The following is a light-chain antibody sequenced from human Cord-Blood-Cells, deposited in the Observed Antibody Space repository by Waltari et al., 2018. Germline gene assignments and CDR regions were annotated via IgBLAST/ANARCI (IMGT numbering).Light chain of an antibody. Sequence: DIVMTQSPDSLSVSLGERATINCKSSQSVLYSSNNKNYLAWYQQKPGQPPKLLMYWASTRESAVPDRFSGSGSGTDFTITISSLQAEDVAVYYCQQYSSTPTFGQGTKVEIK. CDR3: QQYSSTPT. CDR1: QSVLYSSNNKNY. J-gene: IGKJ1*01. CDR2: WAS. V-gene: IGKV4-1*01.